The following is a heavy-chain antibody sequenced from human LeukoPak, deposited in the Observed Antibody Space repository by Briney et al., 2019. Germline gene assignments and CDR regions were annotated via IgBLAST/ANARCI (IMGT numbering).Heavy chain of an antibody. CDR3: ARDHYDFWSGYGIDY. V-gene: IGHV3-33*07. D-gene: IGHD3-3*01. CDR1: GFTFSYYG. CDR2: IWFDGDKK. J-gene: IGHJ4*02. Sequence: GGSLRLSCGASGFTFSYYGIYWVRQPPGKGLEWVTIIWFDGDKKYYADSAKGRFTISRDNSKNTLYLQMNSLRAEDTAVYYCARDHYDFWSGYGIDYWGQGTLVTVSS.